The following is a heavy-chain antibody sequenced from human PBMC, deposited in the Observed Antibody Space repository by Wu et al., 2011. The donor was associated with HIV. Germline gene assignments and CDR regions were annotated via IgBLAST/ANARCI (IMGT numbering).Heavy chain of an antibody. J-gene: IGHJ4*02. V-gene: IGHV1-69*04. D-gene: IGHD1-26*01. Sequence: VTLTADKSTSTAYMELRSLRSEDTAVYYCARGGIVGAPFDYWGQGTLVTVSS. CDR3: ARGGIVGAPFDY.